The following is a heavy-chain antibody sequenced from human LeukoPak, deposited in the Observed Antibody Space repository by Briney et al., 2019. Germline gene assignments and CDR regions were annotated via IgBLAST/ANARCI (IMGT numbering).Heavy chain of an antibody. J-gene: IGHJ3*02. D-gene: IGHD3-3*01. CDR3: ARDHLYYDFWSSYSRPKYDAFDI. CDR2: ISYDGSNK. Sequence: GGSLRLSCAASGFTFSSYAMHWVRQAPGKGLEWVAVISYDGSNKYYADSVKGRFTISRDNSKNTLYLQMNSLRAEDTAVYYCARDHLYYDFWSSYSRPKYDAFDIWGQGTMVTVSS. CDR1: GFTFSSYA. V-gene: IGHV3-30-3*01.